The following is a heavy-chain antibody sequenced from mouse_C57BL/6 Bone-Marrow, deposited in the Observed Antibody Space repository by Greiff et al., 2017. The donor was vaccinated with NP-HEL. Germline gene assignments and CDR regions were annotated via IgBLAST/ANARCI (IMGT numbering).Heavy chain of an antibody. V-gene: IGHV1-26*01. CDR3: ARDLPPDY. CDR1: GYTFTDYY. Sequence: EVQLQQSGPELVKPGASVKISCKASGYTFTDYYMNWVKQSHGKSLEWIGDINPNNGGTSYNQKFKGKATLTVDKSSSTAYMELRSLTSEDSAVYYCARDLPPDYWGQGTTLTVSS. D-gene: IGHD2-1*01. CDR2: INPNNGGT. J-gene: IGHJ2*01.